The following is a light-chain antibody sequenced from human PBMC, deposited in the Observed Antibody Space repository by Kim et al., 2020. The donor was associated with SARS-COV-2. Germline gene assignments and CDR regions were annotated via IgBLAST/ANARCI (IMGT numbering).Light chain of an antibody. Sequence: DIQMTQSPSSVSASVGDRVTITCRASQGITSWLAWYQQKPGKAPKLLIFVPSSLQSGVPSRFSGSGSGTEFTLTINSLRPEDFATYSCEQRYRVPWTFGQGTKVDIK. J-gene: IGKJ1*01. CDR2: VPS. V-gene: IGKV1-12*01. CDR3: EQRYRVPWT. CDR1: QGITSW.